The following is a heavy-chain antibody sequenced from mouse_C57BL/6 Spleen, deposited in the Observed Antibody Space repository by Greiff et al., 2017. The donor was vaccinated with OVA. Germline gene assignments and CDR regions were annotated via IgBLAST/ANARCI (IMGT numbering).Heavy chain of an antibody. D-gene: IGHD1-1*01. J-gene: IGHJ4*01. CDR1: GYTFTSYW. CDR3: ARSPYYYGVYAMDY. CDR2: IHPNSGST. V-gene: IGHV1-64*01. Sequence: QVQLQQPGAELVKPGASVKLSCKASGYTFTSYWMHWVKQRPGQGLEWIGMIHPNSGSTNYNEKFKSKATLTVDKSSSTAYMQLSSLTSEDSAVYYCARSPYYYGVYAMDYWGQGTSVTVSS.